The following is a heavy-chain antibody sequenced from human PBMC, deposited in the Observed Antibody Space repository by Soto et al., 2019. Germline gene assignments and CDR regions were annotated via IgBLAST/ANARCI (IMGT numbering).Heavy chain of an antibody. CDR3: ATDLIGLAARKHSWFDP. J-gene: IGHJ5*02. D-gene: IGHD2-15*01. Sequence: ASVKVSCKVSGYTLTELSMHWVRQAPGKGLEWMGGFDPEDGETIYAQKFQGRVTMTEDTSTDTAYMELSSLRSEDTAVYYCATDLIGLAARKHSWFDPWGQGTLVTVSS. CDR2: FDPEDGET. CDR1: GYTLTELS. V-gene: IGHV1-24*01.